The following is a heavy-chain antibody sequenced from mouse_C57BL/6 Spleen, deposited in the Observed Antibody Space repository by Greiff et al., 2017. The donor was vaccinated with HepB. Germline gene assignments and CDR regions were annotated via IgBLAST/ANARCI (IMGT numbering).Heavy chain of an antibody. V-gene: IGHV1-5*01. J-gene: IGHJ4*01. D-gene: IGHD2-4*01. CDR3: TRGDDYDPWAMDY. CDR1: GYTFTSYW. CDR2: IYPGNSDT. Sequence: EVQLQESGPVLARPGASVKMSCKTSGYTFTSYWMHWVKQRPGQGLEWIGAIYPGNSDTSYNQKFKGKAKLTAVTSASTAYMELSSLTNEDSAVYYCTRGDDYDPWAMDYWGQGTSVTVSS.